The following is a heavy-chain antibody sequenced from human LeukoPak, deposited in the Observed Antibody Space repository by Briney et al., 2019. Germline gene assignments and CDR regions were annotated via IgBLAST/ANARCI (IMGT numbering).Heavy chain of an antibody. Sequence: GGSLRLSCAASGFTFSSYGMHWVRQAPGKGLEWVAVIWYDGSNKYYADSVKGRFTISRDTSKNTLYLQMNSLRAEDTAVYYCARDARAVAVTSEYCMDVWGQGTTVTVSS. CDR1: GFTFSSYG. CDR3: ARDARAVAVTSEYCMDV. J-gene: IGHJ6*02. D-gene: IGHD2-15*01. V-gene: IGHV3-33*01. CDR2: IWYDGSNK.